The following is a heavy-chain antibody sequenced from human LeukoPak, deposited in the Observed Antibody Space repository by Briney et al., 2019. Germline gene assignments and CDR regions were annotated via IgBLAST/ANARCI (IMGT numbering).Heavy chain of an antibody. Sequence: GGSLRLSCEASGFTFSAYAMTWVRQAPGKGLEWVSSIGSDNKPHYSESVKGRFAISRDNSKNTLYLQMNSLRAEDTAVYYCAKAGQIVATITAFDIWGQGTMVTVSS. CDR1: GFTFSAYA. CDR2: IGSDNKP. D-gene: IGHD5-12*01. J-gene: IGHJ3*02. V-gene: IGHV3-23*05. CDR3: AKAGQIVATITAFDI.